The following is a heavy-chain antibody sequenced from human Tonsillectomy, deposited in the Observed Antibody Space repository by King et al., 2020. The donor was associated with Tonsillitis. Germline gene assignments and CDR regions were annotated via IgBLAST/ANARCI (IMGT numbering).Heavy chain of an antibody. Sequence: QLVQSGSELKKPGASVKVSCKASGYTFTSYAMNWVRQAPGQGLEWMGWINTNTGNPTYAQGFTGRFVFSLDTPVSTAYLQIRSLKAEDTAVYYCARDNYNSVYWYFDLWGRSTLVTVSS. CDR1: GYTFTSYA. J-gene: IGHJ2*01. CDR2: INTNTGNP. V-gene: IGHV7-4-1*01. CDR3: ARDNYNSVYWYFDL. D-gene: IGHD5-24*01.